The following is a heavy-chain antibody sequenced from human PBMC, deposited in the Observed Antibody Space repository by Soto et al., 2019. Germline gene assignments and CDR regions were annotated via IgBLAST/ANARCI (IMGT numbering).Heavy chain of an antibody. CDR3: ARGLISGYYLYDAFDI. CDR1: GGSLRSCE. D-gene: IGHD3-22*01. J-gene: IGHJ3*02. Sequence: SETLSDRNTGSGGSLRSCERSWSRRPPGMGLEWIASISYSGTTNYNSSLKSRVTISIDTSKNQFSLKLSSVTAADTAVYYCARGLISGYYLYDAFDIWGQGTMVT. V-gene: IGHV4-59*01. CDR2: ISYSGTT.